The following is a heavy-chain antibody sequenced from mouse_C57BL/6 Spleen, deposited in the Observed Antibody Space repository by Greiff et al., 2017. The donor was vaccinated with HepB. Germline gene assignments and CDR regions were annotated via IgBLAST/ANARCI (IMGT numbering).Heavy chain of an antibody. CDR3: TRSLLRSPVYWYFDV. Sequence: QVQLKESGAELVRPGASVTLSCKASGYTFTDYEMHWVKQTPVHGLEWIGAIDPETGGTAYNQKFKGKAILTADKSSSTAYMELRSLTSEDSAVYYCTRSLLRSPVYWYFDVWGTGTTVTVSS. J-gene: IGHJ1*03. D-gene: IGHD1-1*01. CDR2: IDPETGGT. V-gene: IGHV1-15*01. CDR1: GYTFTDYE.